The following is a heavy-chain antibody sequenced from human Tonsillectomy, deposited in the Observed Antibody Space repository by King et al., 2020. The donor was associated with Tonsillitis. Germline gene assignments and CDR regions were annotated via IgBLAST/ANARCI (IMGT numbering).Heavy chain of an antibody. CDR3: ARVKATMSLHAFDM. Sequence: QLVQYGAEVKKPGASVKVSCKASGYMFTTFGIVWVRQAPGQGLEWIGWISAYNGNTNYARKYQGRVTMTTDTSTSTADMELRSLRSDDTAVYYCARVKATMSLHAFDMWGQGTMVTVSS. J-gene: IGHJ3*02. CDR2: ISAYNGNT. D-gene: IGHD5-24*01. V-gene: IGHV1-18*01. CDR1: GYMFTTFG.